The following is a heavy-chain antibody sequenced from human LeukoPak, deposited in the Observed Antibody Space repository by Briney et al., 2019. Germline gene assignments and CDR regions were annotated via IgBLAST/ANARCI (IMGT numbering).Heavy chain of an antibody. CDR1: GYTFTGYY. J-gene: IGHJ4*02. Sequence: ASVKVSCKASGYTFTGYYMHWVRQAPGQGLEWMGWINPNSGGTNYAQKFQGRVTMTRDTSISTAYMELSRLRPDDTAVYYCARGDTMLTTYYFDYWGQGTLVTVSS. D-gene: IGHD4/OR15-4a*01. CDR3: ARGDTMLTTYYFDY. CDR2: INPNSGGT. V-gene: IGHV1-2*02.